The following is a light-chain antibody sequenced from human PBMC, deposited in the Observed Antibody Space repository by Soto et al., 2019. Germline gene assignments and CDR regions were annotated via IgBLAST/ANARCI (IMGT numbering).Light chain of an antibody. CDR2: AAS. V-gene: IGKV1-39*01. J-gene: IGKJ1*01. CDR1: QSISSY. CDR3: QQSYSTLRT. Sequence: DIQMTQCPSSLSASVGDRVTITCRASQSISSYLNWYQQKPGKAPKLVIYAASSLQSGVPSSFSGSGSGTDFTLTISSLQPEDFATYYCQQSYSTLRTFGQGTKVDIK.